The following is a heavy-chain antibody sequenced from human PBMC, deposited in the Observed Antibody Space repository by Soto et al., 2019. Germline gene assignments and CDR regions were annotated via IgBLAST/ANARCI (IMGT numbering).Heavy chain of an antibody. CDR1: GYTFTSYY. V-gene: IGHV1-46*01. Sequence: GASVEVSCKASGYTFTSYYIHWVLQAPGQGLEWMGIFNPTGDTASYAQKLQGRVTMTRDTSTGAAYMELGSLRSEDTAVYYCARGGRIVDTGIGYYYYHAMDVWGQGTTVTVSS. D-gene: IGHD5-18*01. J-gene: IGHJ6*02. CDR3: ARGGRIVDTGIGYYYYHAMDV. CDR2: FNPTGDTA.